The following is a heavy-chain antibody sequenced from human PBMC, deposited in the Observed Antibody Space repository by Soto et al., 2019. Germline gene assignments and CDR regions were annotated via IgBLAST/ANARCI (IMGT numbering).Heavy chain of an antibody. D-gene: IGHD6-13*01. V-gene: IGHV3-30-3*01. J-gene: IGHJ5*02. CDR3: ARVPYIAAARTALGWIHP. CDR1: GFTFSSYA. Sequence: GGSLRLCCAASGFTFSSYAMHWVRQAPGKGLEWVAVISYDGSNKYYADSVKGRFTISRDNSKNTLYLQMNSLRAEDTAVYYCARVPYIAAARTALGWIHPPGQATLVSVSS. CDR2: ISYDGSNK.